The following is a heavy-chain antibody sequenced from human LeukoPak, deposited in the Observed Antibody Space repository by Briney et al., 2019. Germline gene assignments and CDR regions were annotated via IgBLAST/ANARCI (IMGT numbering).Heavy chain of an antibody. CDR2: IIPIFGTA. Sequence: GASVKVSCKASGGTFSSYAISWVRQAPGQGLEWMGGIIPIFGTANYAQRFQGRVTITADESTSIAYMELSSLRSEDTAVYYCARDLDQYSGRYGGFGHDFWGQGTLVTVSS. CDR3: ARDLDQYSGRYGGFGHDF. J-gene: IGHJ4*02. D-gene: IGHD1-26*01. CDR1: GGTFSSYA. V-gene: IGHV1-69*13.